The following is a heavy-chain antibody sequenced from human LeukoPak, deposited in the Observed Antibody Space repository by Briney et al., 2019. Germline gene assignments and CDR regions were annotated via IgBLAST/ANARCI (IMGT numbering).Heavy chain of an antibody. J-gene: IGHJ6*03. CDR2: IYTSGNT. D-gene: IGHD2/OR15-2a*01. CDR3: ARNSGNSYTSWSTTYYYYYMDV. V-gene: IGHV4-59*01. CDR1: GGSISDSY. Sequence: SETLSLTCTVSGGSISDSYWSWIRQPPGKGLEWIGFIYTSGNTNYNPSLKSRVTISFDTPKSQISLKLSSVTAADTAVYYCARNSGNSYTSWSTTYYYYYMDVWGTGTTVTVSS.